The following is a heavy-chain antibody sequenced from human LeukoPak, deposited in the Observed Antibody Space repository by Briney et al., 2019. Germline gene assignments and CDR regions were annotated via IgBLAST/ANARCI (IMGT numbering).Heavy chain of an antibody. V-gene: IGHV4-4*07. CDR3: ARDRGGSRTYYFDY. CDR2: IYASGST. J-gene: IGHJ4*02. Sequence: PTETLSLTCTVSGGSISTYYWSWIRQPAGKGLEWIGRIYASGSTNYNPSLKSRVTMLLDPSKNQFSLKLSSVTAADTAMYYCARDRGGSRTYYFDYWGLGILVTVSS. D-gene: IGHD1-26*01. CDR1: GGSISTYY.